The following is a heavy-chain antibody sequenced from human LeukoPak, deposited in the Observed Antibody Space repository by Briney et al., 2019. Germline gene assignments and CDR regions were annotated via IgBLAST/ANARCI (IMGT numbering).Heavy chain of an antibody. J-gene: IGHJ4*02. V-gene: IGHV3-23*01. CDR3: AKRDYSDSSTYALLFDY. D-gene: IGHD3-22*01. CDR1: A. Sequence: AXXXVRQXPGXXPXWXXXXXGRCCMTYYADSVKGRFTISRDNSKNTLYLQMNSLRAEDTAMYYCAKRDYSDSSTYALLFDYWGQGTLVTVSS. CDR2: XXGRCCMT.